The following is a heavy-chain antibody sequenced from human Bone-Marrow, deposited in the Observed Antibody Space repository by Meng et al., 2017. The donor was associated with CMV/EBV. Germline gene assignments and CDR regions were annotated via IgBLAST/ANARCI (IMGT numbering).Heavy chain of an antibody. J-gene: IGHJ6*01. Sequence: ASVKVSCKASGYTFTSYDINWVRQAPGHGLEWMGIINPSGGSTSYAQKFQGRVTMTRDTSISTAYMELSSLRSEDTAVYYCARWEYSSSWYVGYYYYGMAVWGQGPTVTCSS. CDR2: INPSGGST. V-gene: IGHV1-46*01. CDR1: GYTFTSYD. D-gene: IGHD6-13*01. CDR3: ARWEYSSSWYVGYYYYGMAV.